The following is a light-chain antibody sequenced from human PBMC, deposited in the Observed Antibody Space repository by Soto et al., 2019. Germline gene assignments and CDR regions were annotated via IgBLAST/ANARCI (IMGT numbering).Light chain of an antibody. CDR3: QQYSNWPIT. V-gene: IGKV3-15*01. CDR1: QSVSSN. CDR2: GAS. J-gene: IGKJ3*01. Sequence: EIVMTQSPATLSVSPGERATLSCRASQSVSSNLAWYQQKPGQAPRLLLYGASTRATVIPARFSGSGSGTEFTLNISSLQSEDFAVYYCQQYSNWPITFGPGTKVDIK.